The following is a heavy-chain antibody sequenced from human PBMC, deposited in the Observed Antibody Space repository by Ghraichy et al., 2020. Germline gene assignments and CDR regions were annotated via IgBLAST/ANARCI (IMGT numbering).Heavy chain of an antibody. CDR1: GFTFSRHW. CDR3: ANLGYGDYLGHDGFAF. CDR2: IKPGGGEK. V-gene: IGHV3-7*01. J-gene: IGHJ3*01. Sequence: SCAASGFTFSRHWMSWVRQAPGKGLEWVACIKPGGGEKYYLDSVEGRFTISRDNAKNSLYLQMNSLRAEDAALYYRANLGYGDYLGHDGFAFGGQGTVVTVSS. D-gene: IGHD4-17*01.